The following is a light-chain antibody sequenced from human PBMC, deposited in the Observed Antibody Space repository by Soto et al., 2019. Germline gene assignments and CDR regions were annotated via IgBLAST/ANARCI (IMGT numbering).Light chain of an antibody. J-gene: IGKJ5*01. CDR2: DAS. Sequence: DIQMTQSPSTLSASVGDRVTITCRASQSISRWLAWYQQKPGKAPKLLIHDASTPERGVPSRFRGSGSGTEFTLTISSLQTEDFATYYFQPLTSSPTFGQGTRLEIK. CDR1: QSISRW. V-gene: IGKV1-5*01. CDR3: QPLTSSPT.